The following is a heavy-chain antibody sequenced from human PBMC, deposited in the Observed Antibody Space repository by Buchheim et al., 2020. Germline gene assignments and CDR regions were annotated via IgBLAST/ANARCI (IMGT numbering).Heavy chain of an antibody. CDR3: ASYRIVTVSNPTRWFDP. J-gene: IGHJ5*02. V-gene: IGHV3-23*01. Sequence: EVQLLESGGGWVQPGGSLRLFCAASGFTFNNYAMTWVRQAPGKGLEWVSTIGGSGTTYYADSVKGRFTISSANPKNTLYLQMNSLRAEDTGVYYCASYRIVTVSNPTRWFDPWGQGT. CDR1: GFTFNNYA. D-gene: IGHD1-26*01. CDR2: IGGSGTT.